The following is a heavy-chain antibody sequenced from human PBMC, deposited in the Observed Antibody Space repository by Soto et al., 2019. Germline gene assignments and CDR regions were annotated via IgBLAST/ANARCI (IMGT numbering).Heavy chain of an antibody. CDR3: ARDLERATTNYFDY. Sequence: GGSLRLSFAASGFTFSSYAMHWVRLFPGKGLEWVAVISYDGRNKYYADSVKGRFTISRDNSKNTLYLQMNSLRAKDTPVYYCARDLERATTNYFDYWGQGTLVTVS. J-gene: IGHJ4*02. CDR2: ISYDGRNK. D-gene: IGHD1-1*01. CDR1: GFTFSSYA. V-gene: IGHV3-30*04.